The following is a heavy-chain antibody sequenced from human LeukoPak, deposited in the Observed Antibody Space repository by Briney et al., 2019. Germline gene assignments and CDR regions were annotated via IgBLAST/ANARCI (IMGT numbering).Heavy chain of an antibody. Sequence: ASVKVSCKSSGYMFTSHGIHWLRQAPGQGLEWMGWISAQNGNTNYVQQFLGRVTMTRDTSASTAYMELRGLKSDDTAVYYCARESNGGYGFDYWGQGTLVTVAS. CDR1: GYMFTSHG. CDR2: ISAQNGNT. CDR3: ARESNGGYGFDY. V-gene: IGHV1-18*01. D-gene: IGHD5-12*01. J-gene: IGHJ4*02.